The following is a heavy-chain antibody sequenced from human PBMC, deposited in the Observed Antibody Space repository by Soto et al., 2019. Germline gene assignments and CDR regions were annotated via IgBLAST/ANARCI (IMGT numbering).Heavy chain of an antibody. J-gene: IGHJ4*02. CDR3: ARAQGYSGYDGLSN. V-gene: IGHV1-69*14. Sequence: QVQXVXXXXEVKKPGSSVKVSCKASGGTFSSYAISWVRQAPGQGLEWMGGIIPIFGTANYAQKFQGRVTITADKSTSTAYMELSSLRSEYTAVYYCARAQGYSGYDGLSNWGQGTLVTVSS. CDR2: IIPIFGTA. CDR1: GGTFSSYA. D-gene: IGHD5-12*01.